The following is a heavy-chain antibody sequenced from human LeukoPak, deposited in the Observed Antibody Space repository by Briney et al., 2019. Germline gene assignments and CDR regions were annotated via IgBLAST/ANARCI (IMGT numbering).Heavy chain of an antibody. Sequence: PSETLSLTCAVYGGSFSGYYWTWIRQPPGKGLEWIGEINHGGTTNYNPSLKSRVTISVDTSKNQFFLNLNSVTAADTAVYYCAKSNGYGLVDIWGQGTMVTVSS. J-gene: IGHJ3*02. V-gene: IGHV4-34*01. CDR2: INHGGTT. D-gene: IGHD3-10*01. CDR3: AKSNGYGLVDI. CDR1: GGSFSGYY.